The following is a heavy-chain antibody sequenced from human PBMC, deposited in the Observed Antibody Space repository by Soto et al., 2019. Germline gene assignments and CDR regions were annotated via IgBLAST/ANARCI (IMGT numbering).Heavy chain of an antibody. V-gene: IGHV3-48*02. CDR3: ARDLEDYSNPFGYYYYGMDV. CDR2: ISSSSSTI. J-gene: IGHJ6*02. CDR1: GFTFSSYS. Sequence: EVQLVESGGGLVQPGGSLRLSCAASGFTFSSYSMNWVRQAPGKGLEWVSYISSSSSTIYYADSVKGQFTISRDNAKNSLYLQMNSLRDEDTAVYYCARDLEDYSNPFGYYYYGMDVWGQGTTVTVSS. D-gene: IGHD4-4*01.